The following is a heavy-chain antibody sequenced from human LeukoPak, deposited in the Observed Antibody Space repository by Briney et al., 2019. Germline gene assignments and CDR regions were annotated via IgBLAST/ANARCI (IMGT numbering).Heavy chain of an antibody. V-gene: IGHV3-23*01. CDR2: ISGSGGST. CDR1: GFTFSSYA. J-gene: IGHJ4*02. D-gene: IGHD3-16*02. Sequence: GGSLRLSCAASGFTFSSYAMRWVRQAPGKGLEWVSAISGSGGSTYYADSVKGRFTISRDNSKNTLYLQMNSLRAEDTAVYYCAKEDDDYVWGSYRTSPSGYFDYWGQGTLVTVSS. CDR3: AKEDDDYVWGSYRTSPSGYFDY.